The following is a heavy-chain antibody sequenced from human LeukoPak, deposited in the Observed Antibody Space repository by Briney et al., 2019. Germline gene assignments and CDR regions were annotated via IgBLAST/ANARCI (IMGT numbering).Heavy chain of an antibody. D-gene: IGHD4-17*01. Sequence: GGSLRLSCAASGFTFSSYAMSWVRQAPGKGLELVSAISGSGGSTYYADSVKGRFTISRDNSKNTLYLQMNSLRAEDTAVYYCAKDVPFYGDSEAEYFQHWGQGTLVTVSS. CDR2: ISGSGGST. CDR3: AKDVPFYGDSEAEYFQH. V-gene: IGHV3-23*01. J-gene: IGHJ1*01. CDR1: GFTFSSYA.